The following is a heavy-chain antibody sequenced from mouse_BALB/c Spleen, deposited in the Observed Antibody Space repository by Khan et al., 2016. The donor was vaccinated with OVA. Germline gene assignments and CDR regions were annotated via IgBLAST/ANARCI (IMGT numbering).Heavy chain of an antibody. CDR3: ASHLTGSFAY. CDR2: ISSAGDYT. Sequence: EVELVESGGDLVRPGGSLKLSCSASGFTFSPYSMSWVRQTPDKRLEWVATISSAGDYTFFPDSVKGRFTISRDNARNTLYLQMSSLRSEDTAMYYCASHLTGSFAYWGQGTLVTVSA. CDR1: GFTFSPYS. D-gene: IGHD4-1*01. V-gene: IGHV5-6*01. J-gene: IGHJ3*01.